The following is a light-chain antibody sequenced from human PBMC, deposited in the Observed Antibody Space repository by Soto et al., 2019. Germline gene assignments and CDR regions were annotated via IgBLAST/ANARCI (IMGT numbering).Light chain of an antibody. J-gene: IGKJ3*01. CDR1: QSVFYSSNNKNY. CDR2: WAS. V-gene: IGKV4-1*01. CDR3: QQYYNTPLT. Sequence: DIVMTQSPDSLAVSLGERATINCKSSQSVFYSSNNKNYLAWYQQKPGQPPRLLIYWASTRESGVPDRFSGSGSGTDFTLTISSLQAEDVAVYYCQQYYNTPLTSGPGTKVDIK.